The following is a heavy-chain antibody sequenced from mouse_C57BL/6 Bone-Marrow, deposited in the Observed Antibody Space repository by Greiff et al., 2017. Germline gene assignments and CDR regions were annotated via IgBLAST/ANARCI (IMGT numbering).Heavy chain of an antibody. J-gene: IGHJ3*01. Sequence: QVQLQQPGAELVKPGASVKLSCKASGYTFTSYWMQWVKQRPGQGLEWIGEIDPSDSYTNYNQKFKGKATLTVDTSSSTANMQLSSLTSEDSAVYYCAREGYDYDGFAYWGQGTLVTVSA. CDR1: GYTFTSYW. CDR3: AREGYDYDGFAY. D-gene: IGHD2-4*01. V-gene: IGHV1-50*01. CDR2: IDPSDSYT.